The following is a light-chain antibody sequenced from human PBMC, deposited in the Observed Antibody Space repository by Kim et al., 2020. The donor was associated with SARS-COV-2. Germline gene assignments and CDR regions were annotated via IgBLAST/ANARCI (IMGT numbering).Light chain of an antibody. CDR2: GKN. CDR3: QSRDSSGKVV. V-gene: IGLV3-19*01. Sequence: SSELTQDPGVYVAMGQTVSMTCLGDRLRRYYASWYQRRPGQAPVLVSYGKNNRHSGIPDRFSGSSSGNTASLTITGAQAEDEADYYCQSRDSSGKVVFGGGTQLTVL. J-gene: IGLJ2*01. CDR1: RLRRYY.